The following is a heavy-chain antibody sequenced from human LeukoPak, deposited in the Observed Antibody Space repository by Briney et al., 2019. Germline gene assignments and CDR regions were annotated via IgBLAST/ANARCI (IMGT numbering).Heavy chain of an antibody. Sequence: GASVKVSCKASGYTFTGYYMHWVGQAPGQGLEWMGWINPNSGGTNYAQKFQGRVTMTRDTSISTAYMELSRLRSDDTAVYYCARDRVRQVHHYDYWGQGTLVTVSS. D-gene: IGHD1-1*01. CDR3: ARDRVRQVHHYDY. J-gene: IGHJ4*02. V-gene: IGHV1-2*02. CDR2: INPNSGGT. CDR1: GYTFTGYY.